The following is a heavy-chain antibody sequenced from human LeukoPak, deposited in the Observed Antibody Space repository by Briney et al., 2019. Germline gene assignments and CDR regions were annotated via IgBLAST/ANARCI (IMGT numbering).Heavy chain of an antibody. CDR1: GFTFRNYW. J-gene: IGHJ3*02. D-gene: IGHD6-19*01. V-gene: IGHV3-7*03. CDR3: AKGEAVAWGAFDI. CDR2: IKQDGSDR. Sequence: GGSLRLSCAASGFTFRNYWMSWVRQVPGTGLEWVANIKQDGSDRNYVTSVRGRFTISRDNAESSLYLQMNSLRAEDTAVYYCAKGEAVAWGAFDIWGQGTMVTVSS.